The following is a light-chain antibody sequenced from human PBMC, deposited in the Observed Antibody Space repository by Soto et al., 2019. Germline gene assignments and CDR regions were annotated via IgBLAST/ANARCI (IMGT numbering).Light chain of an antibody. CDR2: GAS. V-gene: IGKV1-9*01. Sequence: DIQLTQSPSFLSASVGDRVTISCRASQGIIDYLAWYQQKPGKAPKLLIYGASTLQSGVPSRFSGSASGTEFTLTISSLQPEDFATYFRQQFNAYPLTFGGGNKLEIK. CDR3: QQFNAYPLT. CDR1: QGIIDY. J-gene: IGKJ4*01.